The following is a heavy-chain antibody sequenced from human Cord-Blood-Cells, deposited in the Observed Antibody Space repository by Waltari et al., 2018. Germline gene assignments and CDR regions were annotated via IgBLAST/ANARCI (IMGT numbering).Heavy chain of an antibody. D-gene: IGHD3-10*01. CDR1: GFTFSSYW. CDR2: INSDGGST. J-gene: IGHJ3*02. V-gene: IGHV3-74*01. CDR3: ARRGPGDAFDI. Sequence: EVQLVESGGGLVQPGGSLRLSCAASGFTFSSYWMHWVRQAPGKGRVWVSRINSDGGSTSYADSVKCRFTSSRDNAKNTLYLQMNSLRAEDTAVYYCARRGPGDAFDIWGQGTMVTVSS.